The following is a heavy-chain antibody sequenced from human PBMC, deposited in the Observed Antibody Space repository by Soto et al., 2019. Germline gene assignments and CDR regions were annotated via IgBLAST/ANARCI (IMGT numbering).Heavy chain of an antibody. CDR2: IYSGGST. D-gene: IGHD6-13*01. J-gene: IGHJ4*02. CDR1: GFTVSSNY. V-gene: IGHV3-53*01. CDR3: ARIIISYSSSWYYFDY. Sequence: EVQLVESGGGLIQPGGSLRLSCAASGFTVSSNYMSWVRQAPGKGLEWVSVIYSGGSTYYADSVKGRFTISRDNSKNTLYLQMNRLRAEDTAVYYCARIIISYSSSWYYFDYWGQGTLVTVSS.